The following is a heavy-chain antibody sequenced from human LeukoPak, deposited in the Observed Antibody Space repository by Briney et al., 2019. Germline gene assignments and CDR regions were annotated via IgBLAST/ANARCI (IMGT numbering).Heavy chain of an antibody. Sequence: GASVKVSCKASGYTFTGYYMHWVRQAPGQGLEWMGWINPNRGGTNYAQKFQGRVTMTRDTSISTAYMELSRLRSDDTAVYYCARDADGGDSVTDWGQGTLVTVSS. V-gene: IGHV1-2*02. D-gene: IGHD2-21*01. CDR2: INPNRGGT. J-gene: IGHJ4*02. CDR3: ARDADGGDSVTD. CDR1: GYTFTGYY.